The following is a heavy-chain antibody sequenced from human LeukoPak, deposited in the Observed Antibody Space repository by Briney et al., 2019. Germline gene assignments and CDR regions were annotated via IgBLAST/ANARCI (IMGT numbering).Heavy chain of an antibody. CDR2: IYYSGST. D-gene: IGHD6-13*01. CDR1: GGSISSYY. CDR3: ARHGSIATGAFTY. Sequence: SETLSLTCTVSGGSISSYYWSWIRQPPGKGLEWIGYIYYSGSTYYNPSLKSRVTISVDTSRNQFSLKLGSVTAADTAVYYCARHGSIATGAFTYWGQGALVTVSS. J-gene: IGHJ4*02. V-gene: IGHV4-59*04.